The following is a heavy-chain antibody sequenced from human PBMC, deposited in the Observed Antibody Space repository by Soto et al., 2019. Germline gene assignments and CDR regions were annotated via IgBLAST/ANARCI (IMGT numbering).Heavy chain of an antibody. Sequence: GGSLRLSCAASGFTFSSYAISWVRQAPGKGLEWVSAISGSGGSTYYADSVKGRFTISRDNSKNTLYLQMNSLRAEDTAVYYCASPGYSGYPPGDYWGQGTLVTVSS. CDR1: GFTFSSYA. V-gene: IGHV3-23*01. CDR3: ASPGYSGYPPGDY. D-gene: IGHD5-12*01. CDR2: ISGSGGST. J-gene: IGHJ4*02.